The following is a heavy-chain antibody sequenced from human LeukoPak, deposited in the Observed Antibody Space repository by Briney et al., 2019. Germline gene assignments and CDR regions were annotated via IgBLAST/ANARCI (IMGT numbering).Heavy chain of an antibody. Sequence: GGSLRLSCAASGFTFRSYWMSWVRQAPGKGLEWVANIKHDGSEIYYVDSVKGRFTISRDNAKNSLYLQMNSLRAEDTALYYCARDPYGDYGDCFDYWGQGTLVTVSS. V-gene: IGHV3-7*01. J-gene: IGHJ4*02. CDR1: GFTFRSYW. CDR2: IKHDGSEI. CDR3: ARDPYGDYGDCFDY. D-gene: IGHD4-17*01.